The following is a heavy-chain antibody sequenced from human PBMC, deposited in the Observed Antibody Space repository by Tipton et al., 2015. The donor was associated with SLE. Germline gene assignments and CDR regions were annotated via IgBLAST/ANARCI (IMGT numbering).Heavy chain of an antibody. Sequence: AGLVKPSETLSLTCGVYGGALSGYYWSWIRQPPGKGLEWIGEISDSGSTNYNPSLQNRVTISLDTSKNQMSLKVTSMTAADTAVYFCARGSHYASGNYAYVFDLWGQGTMVNVSS. CDR3: ARGSHYASGNYAYVFDL. V-gene: IGHV4-34*01. CDR1: GGALSGYY. CDR2: ISDSGST. J-gene: IGHJ3*01. D-gene: IGHD3-16*01.